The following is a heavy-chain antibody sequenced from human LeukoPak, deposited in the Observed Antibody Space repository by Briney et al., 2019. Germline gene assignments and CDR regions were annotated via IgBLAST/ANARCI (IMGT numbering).Heavy chain of an antibody. J-gene: IGHJ3*02. V-gene: IGHV3-11*01. CDR1: GFTFSDYY. D-gene: IGHD3-22*01. Sequence: GGSLRLSCAASGFTFSDYYMTWIRQAPGKRLEWVSYISTSGTTIYYADSVKGRFTISRDNAKNSLYLQMNSLRAEDTAVYYCARGLYDSSGYGAFDIWGQGTMVTVSS. CDR3: ARGLYDSSGYGAFDI. CDR2: ISTSGTTI.